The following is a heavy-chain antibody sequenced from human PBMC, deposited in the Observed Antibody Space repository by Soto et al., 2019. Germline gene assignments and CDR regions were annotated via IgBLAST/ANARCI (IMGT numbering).Heavy chain of an antibody. D-gene: IGHD3-10*01. CDR1: GDSVSSNSAA. CDR2: TYYRSKWYN. CDR3: ARGVMWFGELAYYYYYYMDV. V-gene: IGHV6-1*01. Sequence: SQTLSLTCAISGDSVSSNSAAWNWIRQSPSRGLEWLGRTYYRSKWYNDYAVSVKSRITINPDTSKNQFSLQLNSVTPEDTAVYCCARGVMWFGELAYYYYYYMDVWGKGTTVTV. J-gene: IGHJ6*03.